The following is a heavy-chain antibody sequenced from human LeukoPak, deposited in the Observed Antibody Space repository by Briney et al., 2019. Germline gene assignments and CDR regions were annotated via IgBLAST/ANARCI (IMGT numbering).Heavy chain of an antibody. CDR3: ARGRDIVVVVAAFDY. CDR1: GGSFSGYY. Sequence: SETLSLTCAVYGGSFSGYYWSWIRQPPGKGLEWIGEINHSGRTNYNPSLKSRVAISVDTSKNQFSLKLSSVTAADTAVYYCARGRDIVVVVAAFDYWGQGTLVTVSS. CDR2: INHSGRT. J-gene: IGHJ4*02. D-gene: IGHD2-15*01. V-gene: IGHV4-34*01.